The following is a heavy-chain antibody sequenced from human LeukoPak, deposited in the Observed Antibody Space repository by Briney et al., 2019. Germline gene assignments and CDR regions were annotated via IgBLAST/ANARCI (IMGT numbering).Heavy chain of an antibody. CDR2: ISGSGGST. V-gene: IGHV3-23*01. D-gene: IGHD1-26*01. J-gene: IGHJ4*02. CDR1: GFTFSSYA. CDR3: AKRPPRTSYSGSYYFDY. Sequence: GGSLRLSCEASGFTFSSYAMRWVRQAPGKGLEWVSAISGSGGSTYYADSVKGRFTISRDNSKNTLYLQMNSLRAEDTAVYYCAKRPPRTSYSGSYYFDYWGQGTLVTVSS.